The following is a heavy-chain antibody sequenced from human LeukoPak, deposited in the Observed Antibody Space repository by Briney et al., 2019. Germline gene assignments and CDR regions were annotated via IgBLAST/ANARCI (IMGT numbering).Heavy chain of an antibody. CDR2: MNPNSGNT. V-gene: IGHV1-8*03. CDR3: ARKSYVWGSYDAFDI. J-gene: IGHJ3*02. CDR1: GYTFTSYD. D-gene: IGHD3-16*01. Sequence: GASVKASCKASGYTFTSYDINWVRQATGQGLEWMGWMNPNSGNTGYAQKFQGRVTITRNTSISTAYMELSSLRSEDTAVYYCARKSYVWGSYDAFDIWGQGTMVTVSS.